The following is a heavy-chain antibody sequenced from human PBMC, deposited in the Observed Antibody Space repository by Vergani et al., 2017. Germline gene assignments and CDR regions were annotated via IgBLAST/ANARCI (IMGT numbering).Heavy chain of an antibody. V-gene: IGHV3-20*04. CDR3: ASQYYYVSSGKRGY. D-gene: IGHD3-22*01. Sequence: EVQLVESGGGVVRPGGSLRLSCAASGFTFDDYGMSWVRQAPGKGLEWVTGINWNGGSTGYADSVKGRFTISRDNAKNSLYLQMNSLRAEDTALYYCASQYYYVSSGKRGYWGQGTLVTVSS. J-gene: IGHJ4*02. CDR2: INWNGGST. CDR1: GFTFDDYG.